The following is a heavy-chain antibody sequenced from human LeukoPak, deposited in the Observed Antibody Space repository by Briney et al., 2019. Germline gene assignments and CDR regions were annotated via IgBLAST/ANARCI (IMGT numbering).Heavy chain of an antibody. CDR3: ARAPTEWFGELDY. CDR2: ISSSGDYT. J-gene: IGHJ4*02. D-gene: IGHD3-10*01. CDR1: GFAFSFHT. V-gene: IGHV3-21*04. Sequence: PGGSLRLSCATSGFAFSFHTMNWVRQAPGKGLEWVSSISSSGDYTHYTGSMKGRFTISRDNAKNTLYLQMNSLRAEDTAVYYCARAPTEWFGELDYWGQGTPVTVSS.